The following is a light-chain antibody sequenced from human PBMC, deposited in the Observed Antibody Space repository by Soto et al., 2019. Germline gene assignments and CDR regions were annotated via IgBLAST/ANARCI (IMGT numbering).Light chain of an antibody. CDR2: DAS. CDR3: QQSYSNSKT. J-gene: IGKJ1*01. CDR1: QSISSC. Sequence: DNQITQSPFPPASSVRDRVTIAFRASQSISSCLDWYQQKPGKAPKLLIYDASSLESGVPSRFSGSGSGTDFTLTISSLQPEDFATYYCQQSYSNSKTFGQGTKVDI. V-gene: IGKV1-39*01.